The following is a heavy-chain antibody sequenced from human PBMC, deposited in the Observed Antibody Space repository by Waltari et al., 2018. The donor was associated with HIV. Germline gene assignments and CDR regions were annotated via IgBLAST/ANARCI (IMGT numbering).Heavy chain of an antibody. CDR1: GVNWFGSYG. CDR3: AIDRRQGFYYDKNMGRPFDF. CDR2: ISYDAVGK. J-gene: IGHJ4*02. D-gene: IGHD3-16*01. V-gene: IGHV3-30*03. Sequence: VHLVESGGGMVHPGGSLRFSCVASGVNWFGSYGMNLFRPDPGKGLECVATISYDAVGKDYLASVKGRFDISRDGSKNTVYLQMNNLLREDTALYYCAIDRRQGFYYDKNMGRPFDFWGRGTLVTVSP.